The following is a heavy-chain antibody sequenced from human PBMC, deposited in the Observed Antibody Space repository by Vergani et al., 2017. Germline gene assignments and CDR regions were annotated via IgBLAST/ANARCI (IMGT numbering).Heavy chain of an antibody. CDR1: ESTFSDYN. V-gene: IGHV1-2*02. CDR2: ISPKTGDT. J-gene: IGHJ5*01. D-gene: IGHD1-26*01. CDR3: AHSWNFGRRDWFDS. Sequence: VQLMQSGPVMKKPGGSMKVSCQASESTFSDYNIHWVRQAPGQGLQWMVWISPKTGDTDYLQRLQDRVTMTGDASTKTVYLKMTRLTSDDTAIYYCAHSWNFGRRDWFDSWGPGTLVTVSS.